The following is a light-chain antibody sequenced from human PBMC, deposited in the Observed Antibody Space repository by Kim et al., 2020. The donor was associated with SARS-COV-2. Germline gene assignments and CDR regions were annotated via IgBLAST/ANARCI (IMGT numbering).Light chain of an antibody. V-gene: IGKV3-11*01. CDR3: QRRSDWPLT. CDR2: DAS. J-gene: IGKJ4*01. Sequence: EIVLTQSPATLSLSPGERATLSCRASQNVGDYLAWYQQKPGQAPRPLIYDASRRAPGIPARFSGSGSGTDFALTISSLESEDFAVYYCQRRSDWPLTFGGGTKVDIK. CDR1: QNVGDY.